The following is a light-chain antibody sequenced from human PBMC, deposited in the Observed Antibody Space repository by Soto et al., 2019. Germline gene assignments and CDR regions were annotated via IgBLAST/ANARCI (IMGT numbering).Light chain of an antibody. V-gene: IGKV3-11*01. CDR3: QQRSNWPWT. CDR2: DAS. Sequence: EIVLTQSPATLSLSPGERATLSCRASPSVSSYLAWYQQKAGQAPRLLIYDASNRATGIPARFSGSGSGTYFTLTISSLEPEDFAVYYCQQRSNWPWTFGQGTKVEIK. J-gene: IGKJ1*01. CDR1: PSVSSY.